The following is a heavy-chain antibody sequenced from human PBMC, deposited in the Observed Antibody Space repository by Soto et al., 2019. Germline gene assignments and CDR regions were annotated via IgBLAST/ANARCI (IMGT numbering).Heavy chain of an antibody. D-gene: IGHD2-2*01. V-gene: IGHV3-20*04. CDR3: ARFHIVVVPAAMPGRYRWFDP. CDR2: INWNGGST. CDR1: GFTFDDYG. J-gene: IGHJ5*02. Sequence: GGSLRLSCAASGFTFDDYGMSWVRQAPGKGLEWVSGINWNGGSTGYADSVKGRFTISRDNAKNSLYLQMNSLRAEDTALYYCARFHIVVVPAAMPGRYRWFDPWGQGTLVTVSS.